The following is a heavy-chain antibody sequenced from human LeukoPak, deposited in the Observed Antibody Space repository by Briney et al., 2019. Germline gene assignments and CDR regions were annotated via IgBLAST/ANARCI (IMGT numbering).Heavy chain of an antibody. CDR2: IYNSGSA. Sequence: SETLSLTXTVSGDSINNYYWTWIRQPPGKGLEWIGYIYNSGSAIYNPSLKSRVTISVDTSKNQFSLKLSSMTAADTAVYYCARRRVLPPAYYFDYWGQGTLVTVSS. D-gene: IGHD2/OR15-2a*01. CDR3: ARRRVLPPAYYFDY. V-gene: IGHV4-59*01. CDR1: GDSINNYY. J-gene: IGHJ4*02.